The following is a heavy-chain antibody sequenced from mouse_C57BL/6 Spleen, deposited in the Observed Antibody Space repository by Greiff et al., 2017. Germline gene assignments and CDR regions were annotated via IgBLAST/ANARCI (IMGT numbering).Heavy chain of an antibody. CDR1: GYTFTSDW. V-gene: IGHV1-64*01. CDR2: IRPNSGST. J-gene: IGHJ4*01. CDR3: ARSRITTVVGEYAMDY. D-gene: IGHD1-1*01. Sequence: QVQLQQPGAELVKPGASVKLSCKASGYTFTSDWMHWVKQRPGQGLEWIGMIRPNSGSTNYNEKFKSKATLTVDKASSTAYMQLSSLTAEHSAVYYCARSRITTVVGEYAMDYWGQGTSVTVSS.